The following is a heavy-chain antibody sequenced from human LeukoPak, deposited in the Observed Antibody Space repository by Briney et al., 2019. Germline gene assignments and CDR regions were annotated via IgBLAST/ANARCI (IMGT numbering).Heavy chain of an antibody. J-gene: IGHJ6*03. CDR1: GGSISRYY. V-gene: IGHV4-59*01. Sequence: SETLSLTCTVSGGSISRYYWSWIRQPPGKGLEWFGYISDSGTTNYNPSLKSRVTISVGTSKKEFSLKLSSVTAADTAVYYCARVTWFPGTSYYYMDVWGKGTTVTVSS. CDR3: ARVTWFPGTSYYYMDV. D-gene: IGHD1-1*01. CDR2: ISDSGTT.